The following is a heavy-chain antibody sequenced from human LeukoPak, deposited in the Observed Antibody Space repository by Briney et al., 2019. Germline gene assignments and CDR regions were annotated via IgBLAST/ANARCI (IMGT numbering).Heavy chain of an antibody. D-gene: IGHD3-3*01. V-gene: IGHV3-21*01. Sequence: PGGSLRLSCAASGFTFSSHSMNWVRQTPGKGLEWVSSISSSSSYIYYADSVKGRFTISRDNAKNSLYLQMNSLRAEDTAVYYCARGRITIFRVAPVAAFDIWGQGTMVTVSS. CDR2: ISSSSSYI. CDR1: GFTFSSHS. J-gene: IGHJ3*02. CDR3: ARGRITIFRVAPVAAFDI.